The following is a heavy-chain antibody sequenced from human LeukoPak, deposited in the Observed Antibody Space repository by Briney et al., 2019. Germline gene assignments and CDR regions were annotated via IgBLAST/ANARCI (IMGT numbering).Heavy chain of an antibody. CDR1: GFTLSSYE. CDR2: ISSSGSTK. D-gene: IGHD3-22*01. CDR3: HYDSSGHDAFDI. V-gene: IGHV3-48*03. Sequence: PGGSLRLSCAASGFTLSSYEMNCVRQAPGKGLEWVSSISSSGSTKYYADSLKGRFTISRDNARNSLYLQMNSLRAEDTAVYYCHYDSSGHDAFDIWGQGTMVTVSS. J-gene: IGHJ3*02.